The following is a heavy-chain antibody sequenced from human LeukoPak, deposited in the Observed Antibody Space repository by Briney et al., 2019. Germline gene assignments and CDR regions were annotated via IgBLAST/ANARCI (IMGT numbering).Heavy chain of an antibody. V-gene: IGHV3-7*04. CDR3: ARDPYDSSWGLCYFDY. CDR1: GFTFSSYW. Sequence: GSLRLSCAASGFTFSSYWMSWLRQTPGKGLEWVAKIKQDGSDKYYADSVEGRFTSSRDNAKNPLYLQMNSLRAEDTAVYYCARDPYDSSWGLCYFDYWGQGNLVTVSS. CDR2: IKQDGSDK. J-gene: IGHJ4*02. D-gene: IGHD3-22*01.